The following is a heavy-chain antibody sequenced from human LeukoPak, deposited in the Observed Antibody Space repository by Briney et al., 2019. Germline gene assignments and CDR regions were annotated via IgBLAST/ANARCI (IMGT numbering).Heavy chain of an antibody. Sequence: PGGSLRLSCAASGFTFDDYTMHWVRQAPGKGLEWVSLTSWDGVSTHYAGSVKGRFTISRDNNKNSLYLQMNGLRTEDTALYYCAKGRSGWYVLDYWGQGTLVTVSS. V-gene: IGHV3-43*01. D-gene: IGHD6-19*01. CDR3: AKGRSGWYVLDY. J-gene: IGHJ4*02. CDR2: TSWDGVST. CDR1: GFTFDDYT.